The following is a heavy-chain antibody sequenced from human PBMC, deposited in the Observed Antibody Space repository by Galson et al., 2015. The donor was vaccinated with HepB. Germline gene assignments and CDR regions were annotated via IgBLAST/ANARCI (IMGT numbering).Heavy chain of an antibody. D-gene: IGHD3-9*01. CDR2: ISSSGSTI. V-gene: IGHV3-48*03. J-gene: IGHJ4*02. Sequence: SLRLSCAASGFAFSSYEMNWVRQAPGKGLEWVSYISSSGSTIYYADSVKGRFTISRDNAKNSLYLQMNSLRAEDTAVYYCARDFLTGPIDYWGQGTLVTVSS. CDR1: GFAFSSYE. CDR3: ARDFLTGPIDY.